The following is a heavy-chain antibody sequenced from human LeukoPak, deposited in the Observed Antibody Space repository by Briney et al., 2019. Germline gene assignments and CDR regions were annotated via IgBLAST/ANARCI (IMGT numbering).Heavy chain of an antibody. D-gene: IGHD3-10*01. V-gene: IGHV1-8*01. CDR3: ARVTRGITMVRGVVSRNFDY. J-gene: IGHJ4*02. CDR1: GYTFTSYD. CDR2: MNPNSGNT. Sequence: ASVKVSCKASGYTFTSYDINWVRQATGQGLEWMGWMNPNSGNTGYAQKFQGRVTMTRNTSISTAYMELSSLRSEDTAVYYCARVTRGITMVRGVVSRNFDYWGQGTLVTVSS.